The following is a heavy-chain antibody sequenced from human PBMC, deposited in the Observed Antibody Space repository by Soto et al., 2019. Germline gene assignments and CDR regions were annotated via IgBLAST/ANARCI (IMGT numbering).Heavy chain of an antibody. CDR2: ISYDGSNK. V-gene: IGHV3-30-3*01. J-gene: IGHJ4*02. D-gene: IGHD1-7*01. CDR3: ARGNGITGTNPGFDY. CDR1: GFTFSSYA. Sequence: QVQLVESGGGVVQPGRSLRLSCAASGFTFSSYAMHWVRQAPGKGLEWVAVISYDGSNKYYADSVKGRFTISRDNSKNTLYLQMNSLRAEYSAVYYCARGNGITGTNPGFDYWGQGTLVTVSS.